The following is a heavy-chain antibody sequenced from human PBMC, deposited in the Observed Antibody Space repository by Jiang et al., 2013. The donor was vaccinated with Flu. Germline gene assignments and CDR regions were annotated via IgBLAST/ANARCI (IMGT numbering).Heavy chain of an antibody. CDR2: IYGDYDK. J-gene: IGHJ4*02. Sequence: KPTQTLTLTCTYSGFALSTGGMNVGWIRQPPGKALEWPAHIYGDYDKRYSPSLQSRLTINKDSSKNQVVLVMTNMDPVDTATYYCARTSRSDMIPGDYWGQGILVTVSS. CDR1: GFALSTGGMN. CDR3: ARTSRSDMIPGDY. D-gene: IGHD3-16*01. V-gene: IGHV2-5*02.